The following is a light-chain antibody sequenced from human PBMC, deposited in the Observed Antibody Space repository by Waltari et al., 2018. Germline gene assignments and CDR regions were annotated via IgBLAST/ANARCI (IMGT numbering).Light chain of an antibody. J-gene: IGKJ1*01. Sequence: DIVMTQSPLSLPVTPGEQASISCRSGQSLLHSDGYNYLNWYLQKPGQSPQLLIYLASNRASGVPDRFSGSGSGTDFTLKISRVEAEDVGVYYCMQALHTPTFGQGTKVEIK. CDR2: LAS. V-gene: IGKV2-28*01. CDR1: QSLLHSDGYNY. CDR3: MQALHTPT.